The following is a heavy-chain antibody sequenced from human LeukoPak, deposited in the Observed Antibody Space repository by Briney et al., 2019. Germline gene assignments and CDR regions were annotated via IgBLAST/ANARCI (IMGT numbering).Heavy chain of an antibody. CDR2: ISWNSGSI. D-gene: IGHD3-22*01. CDR1: GFTFDDYA. CDR3: AKALYYYDSSGTSFDI. V-gene: IGHV3-9*01. Sequence: GGSLRLSCAASGFTFDDYAMHWVREAPGKGLEWGSGISWNSGSIGYADSVKGRFTISRDNAKNSLYLQMNSLRAEDTALYYCAKALYYYDSSGTSFDIWGQGTMVTVSS. J-gene: IGHJ3*02.